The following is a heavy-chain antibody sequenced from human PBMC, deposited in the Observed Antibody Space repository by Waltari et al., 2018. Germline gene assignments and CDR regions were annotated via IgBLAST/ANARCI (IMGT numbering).Heavy chain of an antibody. D-gene: IGHD4-17*01. CDR2: IYYDGTA. CDR3: VRDRGLRTFFDH. Sequence: QVQLQESGPGLVKPSETLSLTSRVSGGSISGSVYYWGWIRQPPGKGLEYIGSIYYDGTAFYNPSLKTPVTISVDTSYNQFSLKMKSVTAADTAMYFCVRDRGLRTFFDHWGQGTLVTVSS. CDR1: GGSISGSVYY. J-gene: IGHJ4*02. V-gene: IGHV4-39*07.